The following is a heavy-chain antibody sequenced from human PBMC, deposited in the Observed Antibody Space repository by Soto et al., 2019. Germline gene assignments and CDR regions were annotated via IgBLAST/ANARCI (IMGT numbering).Heavy chain of an antibody. CDR2: INSDGSST. V-gene: IGHV3-74*01. CDR1: GFTFSSYW. D-gene: IGHD3-16*02. CDR3: ARQYYDYIWGSYRYYFDY. Sequence: GGSLRLSCAASGFTFSSYWMHWVRQAPGKGLVWVSRINSDGSSTSYADSVKGRFTISRDNAKNTLYLQMNSLRAEDTAVYYCARQYYDYIWGSYRYYFDYWGQGTLVTVSS. J-gene: IGHJ4*02.